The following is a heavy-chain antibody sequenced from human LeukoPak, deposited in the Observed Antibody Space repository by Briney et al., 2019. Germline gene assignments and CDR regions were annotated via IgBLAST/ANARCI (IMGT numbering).Heavy chain of an antibody. CDR2: ISWNSGSI. CDR1: GFTFDDYA. J-gene: IGHJ6*02. CDR3: AKGYYYYYGMDV. V-gene: IGHV3-9*01. Sequence: PGGSLRLSCAASGFTFDDYAMHWVRHAPGKGLEWVSGISWNSGSIGYADSVKGRFTISRDNAKNSLYLQMNSLRAEDTALYYCAKGYYYYYGMDVWGQGTTVTVSS.